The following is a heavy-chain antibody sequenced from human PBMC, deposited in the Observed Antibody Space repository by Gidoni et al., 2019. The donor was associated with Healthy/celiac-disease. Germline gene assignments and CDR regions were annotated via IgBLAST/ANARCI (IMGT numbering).Heavy chain of an antibody. J-gene: IGHJ4*02. CDR1: GFTFSSYA. D-gene: IGHD6-13*01. V-gene: IGHV3-23*01. CDR3: IRGSAGTLDY. CDR2: ISGSGGST. Sequence: EVQLLASGGGLVQPGGSLRLSCAAAGFTFSSYAMTWVRQAPGKGLEWVSAISGSGGSTYYEDSVKGRFTISRDNSKNTLYLQMNSLRAEDTAVYYCIRGSAGTLDYWGQGTLVTVSS.